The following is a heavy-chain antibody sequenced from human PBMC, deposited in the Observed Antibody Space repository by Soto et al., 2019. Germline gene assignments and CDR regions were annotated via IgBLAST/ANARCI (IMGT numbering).Heavy chain of an antibody. CDR2: ISYDGSNK. CDR1: GFTFSSYA. CDR3: ARGGGYPFDY. V-gene: IGHV3-30-3*01. Sequence: GGSLRLSCAASGFTFSSYAMHWVRQAPGEGLEWVAVISYDGSNKYYADSVKGRFTISRDNSKNTLYLQMNSLRAEDTAVYYCARGGGYPFDYWGQGTLVTVSS. D-gene: IGHD5-18*01. J-gene: IGHJ4*02.